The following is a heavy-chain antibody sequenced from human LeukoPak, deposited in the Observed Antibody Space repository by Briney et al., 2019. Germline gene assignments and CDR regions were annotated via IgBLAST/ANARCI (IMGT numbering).Heavy chain of an antibody. CDR3: AKSPGYSYGFYFDY. CDR1: GFTFSSYA. D-gene: IGHD5-18*01. CDR2: ISGSGGST. J-gene: IGHJ4*02. Sequence: GGSLRLSCAASGFTFSSYAMSWVRQAPGKGLEWVSAISGSGGSTYYADSVKGRFTISRDNSKNTLYLQINSLRAEDTAVYYCAKSPGYSYGFYFDYWGQGTLVTVSS. V-gene: IGHV3-23*01.